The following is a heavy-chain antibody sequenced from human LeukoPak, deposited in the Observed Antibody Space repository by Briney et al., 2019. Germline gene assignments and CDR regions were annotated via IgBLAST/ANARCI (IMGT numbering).Heavy chain of an antibody. CDR3: ARAAFGEWLLDY. Sequence: GGSLRLSCAASGFTFSDYYMTWIRQSPAKGLEWVLYISAGGTTYYAQSGKGRFYISRDNANNSVYLQMNSLRGDDTAVYYCARAAFGEWLLDYWGQGTLVTVSS. CDR1: GFTFSDYY. V-gene: IGHV3-11*01. J-gene: IGHJ4*02. CDR2: ISAGGTT. D-gene: IGHD3-10*01.